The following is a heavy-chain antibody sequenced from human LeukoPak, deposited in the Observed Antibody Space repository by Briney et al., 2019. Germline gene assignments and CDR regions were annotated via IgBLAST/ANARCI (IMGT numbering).Heavy chain of an antibody. V-gene: IGHV3-23*01. CDR3: AKKTGYSSGWYWDY. D-gene: IGHD6-19*01. CDR2: LSGSGGNT. J-gene: IGHJ4*02. Sequence: GGSLRLSCAASGFTFSSYAMSWVRQAPGKGLEWVSALSGSGGNTYYTDSVKGPFTISRDNSKNTLYLQMNSLRAEDTAVYYCAKKTGYSSGWYWDYWGQGTLVTVSS. CDR1: GFTFSSYA.